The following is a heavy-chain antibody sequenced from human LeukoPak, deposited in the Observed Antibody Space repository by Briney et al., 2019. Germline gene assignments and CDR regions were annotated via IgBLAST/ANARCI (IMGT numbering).Heavy chain of an antibody. V-gene: IGHV4-59*08. CDR3: ARRVIMSAAGVPDTWLDP. CDR1: GGSIIHYN. D-gene: IGHD2-8*01. J-gene: IGHJ5*02. Sequence: PSESRSLTCTVSGGSIIHYNWNWIRYPPGKVLEWVGHISYSGGTKYNPSLQSRVTISIDTSKNQFSLNLSSVTAADTAVYYCARRVIMSAAGVPDTWLDPWGQGILVTVSS. CDR2: ISYSGGT.